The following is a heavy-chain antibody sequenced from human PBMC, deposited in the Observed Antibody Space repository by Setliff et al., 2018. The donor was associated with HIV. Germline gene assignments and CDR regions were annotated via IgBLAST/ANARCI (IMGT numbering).Heavy chain of an antibody. CDR2: IYYSGSI. CDR3: ARFSTSSGGTFDY. CDR1: GGSISSSRYY. J-gene: IGHJ4*02. Sequence: SETLSLTCTVSGGSISSSRYYWGWIRQSPGKGLEWIGSIYYSGSIYYNPSLKSRVTISVDTSKNQFSLKLTSVTAADTAVYYCARFSTSSGGTFDYWGQGTRVTVSS. V-gene: IGHV4-39*07. D-gene: IGHD6-6*01.